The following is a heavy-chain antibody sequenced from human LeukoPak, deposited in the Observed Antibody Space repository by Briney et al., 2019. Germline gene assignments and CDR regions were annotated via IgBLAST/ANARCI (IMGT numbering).Heavy chain of an antibody. D-gene: IGHD2-2*01. J-gene: IGHJ4*02. V-gene: IGHV3-23*01. Sequence: GGSLRLSCAASGFTFSNYSMSWVRQAPGKGLEWVSSISGSDTSTYYADSVKGRFTISRDNSKNNLELQMNSLTAEDTAVYYCTKARSGSSSSCYDYWGQGILVAVSS. CDR3: TKARSGSSSSCYDY. CDR2: ISGSDTST. CDR1: GFTFSNYS.